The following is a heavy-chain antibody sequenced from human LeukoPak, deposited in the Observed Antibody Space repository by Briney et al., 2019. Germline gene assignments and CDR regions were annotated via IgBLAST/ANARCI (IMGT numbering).Heavy chain of an antibody. J-gene: IGHJ5*02. D-gene: IGHD1-26*01. Sequence: ASVKVSCRASGYTFTGYYMHWVRQAPGQGLEWRGWINPNSGGTNYAQKFQGRVTMTRDTSISTAYMELSRLRSDDTAVYYCARGGSYPTGNWFDPWGQGTLVTVSS. V-gene: IGHV1-2*02. CDR3: ARGGSYPTGNWFDP. CDR1: GYTFTGYY. CDR2: INPNSGGT.